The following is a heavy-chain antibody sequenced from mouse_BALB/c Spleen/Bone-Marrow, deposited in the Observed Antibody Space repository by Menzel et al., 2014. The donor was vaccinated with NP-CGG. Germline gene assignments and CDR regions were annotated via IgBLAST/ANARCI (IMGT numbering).Heavy chain of an antibody. V-gene: IGHV1S130*01. CDR1: GYTFTSSW. CDR2: IHPNSGNT. Sequence: VKLMESGSVLVRPGASVKLSCQASGYTFTSSWMHWARQRPGQGLKWIGEIHPNSGNTNYNEKFKGKATLTVDTSSSAAYVDLSSLTAEDSAVYFCARHHRYAYYFDYWRQGTTLTVSS. D-gene: IGHD2-14*01. CDR3: ARHHRYAYYFDY. J-gene: IGHJ2*01.